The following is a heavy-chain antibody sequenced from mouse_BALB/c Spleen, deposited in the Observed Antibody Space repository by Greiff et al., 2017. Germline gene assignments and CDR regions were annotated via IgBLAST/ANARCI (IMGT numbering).Heavy chain of an antibody. CDR1: GYTFTSYW. CDR3: TGGGLFDY. Sequence: LQQPGSELVRPGASVKLSCKASGYTFTSYWMHWVKQRPGQGLEWIGNIYPGSGSTNYDEKFKSKATLTVDTSSSTAYMQLSSLTSEDSAVYYCTGGGLFDYWGQGTTLTVSS. CDR2: IYPGSGST. J-gene: IGHJ2*01. D-gene: IGHD1-1*02. V-gene: IGHV1S22*01.